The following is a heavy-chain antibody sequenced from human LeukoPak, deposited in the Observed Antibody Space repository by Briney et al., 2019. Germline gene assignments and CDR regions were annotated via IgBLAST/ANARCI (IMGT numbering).Heavy chain of an antibody. Sequence: ASVKVSCKASGYTFTSYDINWVRQATGQGLECMGWMNPNSGITGYAQKFQGRVTITRDTSASTAYMELSSLRSEDMAVYYCAGERYYYDSSGYPYNWFDPWGQGTLVTVSS. V-gene: IGHV1-8*03. CDR3: AGERYYYDSSGYPYNWFDP. J-gene: IGHJ5*02. D-gene: IGHD3-22*01. CDR1: GYTFTSYD. CDR2: MNPNSGIT.